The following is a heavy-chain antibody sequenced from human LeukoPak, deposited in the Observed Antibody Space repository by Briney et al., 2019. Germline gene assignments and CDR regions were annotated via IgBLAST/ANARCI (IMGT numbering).Heavy chain of an antibody. CDR1: GFTFSSYS. Sequence: GGSLRLSCAGSGFTFSSYSMNWGRQAPGKGLEWVSSIGSTSSYIYYADSVKGRFTISRDNAKNSLYLQMNSLRAEDTAVYYCASHASARGYSSSWSGAFDIWGQGTMVTVSS. D-gene: IGHD6-13*01. J-gene: IGHJ3*02. CDR3: ASHASARGYSSSWSGAFDI. CDR2: IGSTSSYI. V-gene: IGHV3-21*01.